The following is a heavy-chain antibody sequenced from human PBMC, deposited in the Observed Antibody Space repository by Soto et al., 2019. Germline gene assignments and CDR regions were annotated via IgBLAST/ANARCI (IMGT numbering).Heavy chain of an antibody. J-gene: IGHJ4*02. CDR2: IYYSGST. CDR3: ARHTPAISISDH. Sequence: QLQLQESGPGLVKPSETLSLTCTVSGGSISSSSYYWGWIRQPPGKGLEWIGSIYYSGSTYYNPSLKSQVTISVDTSKTQFSLKLGSVTAADTAVYYCARHTPAISISDHWGQGTLVTVSS. CDR1: GGSISSSSYY. D-gene: IGHD2-15*01. V-gene: IGHV4-39*01.